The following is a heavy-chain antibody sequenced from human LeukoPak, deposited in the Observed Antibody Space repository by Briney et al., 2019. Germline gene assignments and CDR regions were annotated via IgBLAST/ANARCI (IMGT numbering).Heavy chain of an antibody. V-gene: IGHV1-69*06. CDR2: IIPIFGTA. J-gene: IGHJ3*02. Sequence: SVKVSCKASGGTFSSYAISWVRQAPGQGLEWMGGIIPIFGTANYAQKFQGRVTITADKSTSTAYMELSSLRSEDTAVYYCASRDYVRPNAFDIWGQGTMVTVSS. D-gene: IGHD4-17*01. CDR1: GGTFSSYA. CDR3: ASRDYVRPNAFDI.